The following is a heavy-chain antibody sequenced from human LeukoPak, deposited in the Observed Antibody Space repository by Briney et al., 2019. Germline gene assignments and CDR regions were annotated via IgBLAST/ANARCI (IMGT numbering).Heavy chain of an antibody. CDR1: GGSISSSSYY. CDR3: ARQTLPNSYWYFDL. D-gene: IGHD1-26*01. V-gene: IGHV4-39*01. CDR2: IYYSGST. J-gene: IGHJ2*01. Sequence: PSETLSLTCTVSGGSISSSSYYWGWIRQPPGKGLEWIGSIYYSGSTYYNPSLKSRVTISVDTSKNQFSLKLSSVTAADTAVYYCARQTLPNSYWYFDLWGRGTLVTVSS.